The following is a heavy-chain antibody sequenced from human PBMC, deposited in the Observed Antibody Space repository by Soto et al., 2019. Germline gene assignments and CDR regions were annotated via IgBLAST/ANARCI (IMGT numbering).Heavy chain of an antibody. J-gene: IGHJ4*02. CDR2: INNDGSSR. V-gene: IGHV3-74*01. D-gene: IGHD3-3*01. Sequence: EVQLVESGGGLVQPGGSLRLSCAASGFTFNNFWMHWVRQVPGKGLVWISRINNDGSSRSYADSVKGRFTISRDNAKNTLFLQMSSLRVEDTAVYYCARGVAEKTGSWFWGQEILVTASS. CDR3: ARGVAEKTGSWF. CDR1: GFTFNNFW.